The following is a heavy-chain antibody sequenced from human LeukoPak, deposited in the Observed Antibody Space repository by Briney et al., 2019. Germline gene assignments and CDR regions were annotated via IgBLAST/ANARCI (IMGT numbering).Heavy chain of an antibody. CDR2: IYYSGST. CDR3: ARAAFESIAAAGTHFDY. V-gene: IGHV4-59*12. D-gene: IGHD6-13*01. CDR1: GGSIRNYY. J-gene: IGHJ4*02. Sequence: KPSETLSLTCTVSGGSIRNYYWIWIRQPPGRGLEWIGNIYYSGSTNYNPSLKSRVTISVDTSKNQFSLKLSSVTAADTAVYYCARAAFESIAAAGTHFDYWGQGTLVTVSS.